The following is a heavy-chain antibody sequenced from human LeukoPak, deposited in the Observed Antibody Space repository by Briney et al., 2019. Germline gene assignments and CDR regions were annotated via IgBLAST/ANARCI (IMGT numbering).Heavy chain of an antibody. Sequence: GGSLRLSCAASGFTFSSYEINWVRQAPVKGLEWVSYISSSGSTIYYADSVKGRFTISRDNAKNSLYLQINSLRAEDTAVYYCARGPSDYGSGSSITYYYMDVWGKGTTVTVSS. V-gene: IGHV3-48*03. CDR3: ARGPSDYGSGSSITYYYMDV. CDR2: ISSSGSTI. J-gene: IGHJ6*03. D-gene: IGHD3-10*01. CDR1: GFTFSSYE.